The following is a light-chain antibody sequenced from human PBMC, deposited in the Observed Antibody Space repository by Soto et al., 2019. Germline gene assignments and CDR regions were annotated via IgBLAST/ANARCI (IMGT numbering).Light chain of an antibody. CDR1: SSDIGAYNF. J-gene: IGLJ2*01. Sequence: TKDASVSGSPGQSITISCTGTSSDIGAYNFVSWYQQHPGKAPKLMLYDVNIRPSGVSNRFSGSKSGNTASLTISGLQAEDEADYYCTSWTTSTTMIFGGGTKVTVL. CDR2: DVN. V-gene: IGLV2-14*03. CDR3: TSWTTSTTMI.